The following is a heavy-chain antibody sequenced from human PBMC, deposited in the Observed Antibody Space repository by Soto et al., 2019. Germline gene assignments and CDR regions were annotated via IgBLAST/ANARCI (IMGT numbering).Heavy chain of an antibody. Sequence: QVHLVQSGAEVKKPGGSVKVSCKGSGYGFTTYGITWVRQAPGQGLEWMAWISAHNGNTNYAQKLQGRDTVTRDTSTSTAYMELRSLRSDDTAVYYCARGRYGDYWGQGALVTVSS. D-gene: IGHD1-1*01. V-gene: IGHV1-18*01. CDR3: ARGRYGDY. J-gene: IGHJ4*02. CDR2: ISAHNGNT. CDR1: GYGFTTYG.